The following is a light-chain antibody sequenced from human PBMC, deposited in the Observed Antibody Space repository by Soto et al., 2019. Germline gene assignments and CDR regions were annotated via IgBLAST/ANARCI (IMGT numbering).Light chain of an antibody. V-gene: IGLV2-14*01. J-gene: IGLJ3*02. CDR2: EVS. CDR3: SSYISSTSWV. Sequence: QSALTQPASVSGSPGQSITISCTGTSSDVGGYNFVSWYQQHPGKAPRVLIYEVSNRPSGVSDRFSGSKSGNTASLTISGLQTEDEADYYCSSYISSTSWVFGGGTQLTVL. CDR1: SSDVGGYNF.